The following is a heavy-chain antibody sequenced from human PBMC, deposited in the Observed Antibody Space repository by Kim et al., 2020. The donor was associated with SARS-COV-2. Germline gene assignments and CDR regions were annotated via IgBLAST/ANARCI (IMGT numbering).Heavy chain of an antibody. V-gene: IGHV3-53*01. CDR3: VRDLGYSASYYDH. CDR2: TYRDGST. Sequence: GGSLRLSCAASGLSVGDNFMSWVRQAPGKGLEWVSITYRDGSTYYRDSVTGRFTVSRDTSKNTLYLQMKSLRVEYTAIYYCVRDLGYSASYYDHWGRGSLVTVSS. D-gene: IGHD5-12*01. J-gene: IGHJ2*01. CDR1: GLSVGDNF.